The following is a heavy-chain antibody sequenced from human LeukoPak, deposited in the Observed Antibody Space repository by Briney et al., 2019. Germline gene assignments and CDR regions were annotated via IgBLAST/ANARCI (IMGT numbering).Heavy chain of an antibody. D-gene: IGHD3-10*01. J-gene: IGHJ6*03. V-gene: IGHV1-8*01. CDR1: GYTFTSYD. Sequence: ASVKVSCKASGYTFTSYDINWVRQATGQGLEWMGWMNPNSGNTGYAQKFQGRVTMTRNTSISTTYMELSSLRSEDTAVYYCARVPLLWFGEYYYYMDVWGKGTTVTVSS. CDR2: MNPNSGNT. CDR3: ARVPLLWFGEYYYYMDV.